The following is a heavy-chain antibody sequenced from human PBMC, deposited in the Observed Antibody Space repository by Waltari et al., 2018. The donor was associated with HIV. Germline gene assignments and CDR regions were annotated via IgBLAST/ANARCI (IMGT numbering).Heavy chain of an antibody. J-gene: IGHJ4*02. D-gene: IGHD3-9*01. V-gene: IGHV4-39*01. CDR2: IHYRGNT. CDR3: VRPRLKYDSFYFDH. CDR1: GGSISSSSYY. Sequence: QLQLQESGPGLVKPSETLSLTCTVSGGSISSSSYYWGWIRQPPGKGLEWIGSIHYRGNTYYNPSLNRRVTMSVDSSKDQFSLEVTSVTAADTAVYYCVRPRLKYDSFYFDHWGQGTLVTVSS.